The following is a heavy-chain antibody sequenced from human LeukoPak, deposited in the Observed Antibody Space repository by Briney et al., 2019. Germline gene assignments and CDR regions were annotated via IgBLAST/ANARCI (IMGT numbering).Heavy chain of an antibody. J-gene: IGHJ2*01. CDR1: GFTVSSNY. D-gene: IGHD5-24*01. CDR2: IYSGGST. V-gene: IGHV3-53*01. Sequence: GGSLRLSCAASGFTVSSNYMSWVRQAPGKGLEWVSVIYSGGSTYYADSVKGRFTISRDNSENTLYLQMNSLRAEDTAVYYCARGSWRTEVATLNWYFDLWGRGTLVTVSS. CDR3: ARGSWRTEVATLNWYFDL.